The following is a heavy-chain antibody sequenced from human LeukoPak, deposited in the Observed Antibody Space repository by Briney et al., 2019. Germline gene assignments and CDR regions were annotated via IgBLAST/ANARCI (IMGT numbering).Heavy chain of an antibody. D-gene: IGHD2-2*01. CDR1: GGTFSSYA. CDR3: ARGPLKYCSSTSCPIAY. CDR2: IIPIFGTA. V-gene: IGHV1-69*01. J-gene: IGHJ4*02. Sequence: SVKVSCKASGGTFSSYAISWVRQAPGQGLEWMGGIIPIFGTANYAQKFQGRVTITADESTSTAYMELSSLRSEDTAVYYCARGPLKYCSSTSCPIAYWGQGTLVTVSS.